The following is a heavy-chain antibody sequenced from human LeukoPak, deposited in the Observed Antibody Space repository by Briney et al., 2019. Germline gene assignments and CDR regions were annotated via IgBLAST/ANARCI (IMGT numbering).Heavy chain of an antibody. J-gene: IGHJ4*02. D-gene: IGHD1-26*01. V-gene: IGHV3-20*04. CDR2: INWNGGST. CDR3: ARDKWEAASSAYFDY. Sequence: GGSLRLSCAASGFTFDDYGMSWVRQAPGKGLEWVSGINWNGGSTGYADSVKGRFTISRDNAKNSLYLQMNSLRAEDTAVYYCARDKWEAASSAYFDYWGQGTLVTVS. CDR1: GFTFDDYG.